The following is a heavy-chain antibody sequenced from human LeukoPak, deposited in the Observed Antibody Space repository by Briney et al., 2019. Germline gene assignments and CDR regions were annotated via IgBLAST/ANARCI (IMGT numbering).Heavy chain of an antibody. CDR1: GFTFSSYA. CDR2: ISYDGSNK. CDR3: ARDSGGYGH. D-gene: IGHD5-12*01. J-gene: IGHJ4*02. V-gene: IGHV3-30-3*01. Sequence: PGRSLRLSCAASGFTFSSYAMHWVRQAPGKGLEWVAVISYDGSNKYYADSVKGRFTISRDNSKNTLYLQMNSLRAEDTAVYYCARDSGGYGHWGQGTLVTVSS.